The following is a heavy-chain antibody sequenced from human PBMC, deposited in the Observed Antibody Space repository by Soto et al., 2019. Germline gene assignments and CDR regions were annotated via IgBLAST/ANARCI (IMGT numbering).Heavy chain of an antibody. Sequence: LALTCTVSGGSISSSSYYWGWIRQPPGKGLEWIGSIYYSGSTYYNPSLKSRVTISVDTSKNQFSLKLSSVTAADTAVYYCARSATVDFDYWGQGTLVTVSS. CDR2: IYYSGST. CDR1: GGSISSSSYY. J-gene: IGHJ4*02. CDR3: ARSATVDFDY. D-gene: IGHD4-17*01. V-gene: IGHV4-39*01.